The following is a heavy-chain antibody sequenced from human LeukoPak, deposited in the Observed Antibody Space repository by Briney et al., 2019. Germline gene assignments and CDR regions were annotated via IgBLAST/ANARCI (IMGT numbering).Heavy chain of an antibody. J-gene: IGHJ4*02. V-gene: IGHV3-9*01. D-gene: IGHD3-22*01. Sequence: GGSLRLSCAASGFTFDDYAMHWVRQAPGKGLEWVSGISWNSGSIGYADSVKGRFTISRDNAKNSLYLQMNSLRAEDTALYYCAKDTASSGYYLRPYYFNYWGQGTLVTVSS. CDR2: ISWNSGSI. CDR1: GFTFDDYA. CDR3: AKDTASSGYYLRPYYFNY.